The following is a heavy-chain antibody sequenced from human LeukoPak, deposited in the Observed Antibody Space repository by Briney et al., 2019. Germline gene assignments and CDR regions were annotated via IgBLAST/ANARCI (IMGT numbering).Heavy chain of an antibody. CDR3: AREEIRSWFDP. D-gene: IGHD5-24*01. J-gene: IGHJ5*02. CDR2: IKSDGSRT. V-gene: IGHV3-74*01. CDR1: GFTFSSYW. Sequence: GGSLRLSCAVSGFTFSSYWMHWVRQAPGKGLVWVSRIKSDGSRTDYADSVKGRFTISRDNAKNTLYLQMNSLRVEDTAVYYCAREEIRSWFDPWGQGTLVTVSS.